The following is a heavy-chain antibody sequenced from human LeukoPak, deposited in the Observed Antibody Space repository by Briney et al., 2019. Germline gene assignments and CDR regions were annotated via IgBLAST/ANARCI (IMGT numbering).Heavy chain of an antibody. J-gene: IGHJ4*02. D-gene: IGHD2-21*02. CDR3: ARGLLHCGGDCYSEGVFDY. CDR1: GGSISSYY. Sequence: SETLSLTCTVSGGSISSYYWSWIRQPPGKGLEWIGYVYYSGSTNYNPSLKSRVTISVDTSKNQFSLKLSSVTAADTAVYYCARGLLHCGGDCYSEGVFDYWGQGTLVTVSS. V-gene: IGHV4-59*12. CDR2: VYYSGST.